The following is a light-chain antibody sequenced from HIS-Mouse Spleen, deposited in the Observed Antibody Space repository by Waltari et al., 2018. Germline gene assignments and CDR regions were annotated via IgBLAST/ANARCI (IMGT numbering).Light chain of an antibody. J-gene: IGKJ3*01. Sequence: DIQMTQSPSSLSASVGVRVTITCQASQDISNYLNWYQQKPGKAPKLLIYDASNLETGVPSRFSGSGSGTDFTFTISSLQPEDIATYYCQQYDNLPPGTFGPGTKVDIK. V-gene: IGKV1-33*01. CDR3: QQYDNLPPGT. CDR1: QDISNY. CDR2: DAS.